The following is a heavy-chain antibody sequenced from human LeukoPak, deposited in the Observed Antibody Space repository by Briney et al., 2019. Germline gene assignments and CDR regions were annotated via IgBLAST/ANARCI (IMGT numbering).Heavy chain of an antibody. V-gene: IGHV4-4*02. D-gene: IGHD1-1*01. CDR3: ARTTRHYYFDY. CDR2: IYHSGST. CDR1: GGSISSGNW. Sequence: SETLSLTCAVSGGSISSGNWWSWVRQSPGRGLEWIGEIYHSGSTNYNPSLKSRVTISLDKSKNQFSLKLTSVTAADTAVYYCARTTRHYYFDYWGQGTLVTVSS. J-gene: IGHJ4*02.